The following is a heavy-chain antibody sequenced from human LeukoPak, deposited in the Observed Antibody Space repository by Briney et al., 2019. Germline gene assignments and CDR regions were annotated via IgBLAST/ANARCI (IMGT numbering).Heavy chain of an antibody. J-gene: IGHJ6*02. V-gene: IGHV1-2*02. D-gene: IGHD3-22*01. CDR3: ARYYYDSSGYFRYYGMDV. Sequence: ASVKVSSKASGYTFTGYYMHWVRQAPGQGLEWMGWINPNSGGTNYAQKFQGRVTMTRDTSISTAYMELSRLRSDDTAVYYCARYYYDSSGYFRYYGMDVWGQGTTVTVPS. CDR2: INPNSGGT. CDR1: GYTFTGYY.